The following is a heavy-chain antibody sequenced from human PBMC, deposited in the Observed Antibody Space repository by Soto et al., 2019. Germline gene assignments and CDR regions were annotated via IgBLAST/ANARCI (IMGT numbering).Heavy chain of an antibody. Sequence: SQTLSLTCAISGDSVSSNSAAWNWIRQSPSRGLEWLGRTYYRSKWYNDYAVSVKSRITINPDTSKNQFSLQLNSVTPEDTAVYYCXRVPGSRATYYYYYGMDVWGQGTTVTVSS. V-gene: IGHV6-1*01. CDR1: GDSVSSNSAA. CDR3: XRVPGSRATYYYYYGMDV. J-gene: IGHJ6*02. D-gene: IGHD6-13*01. CDR2: TYYRSKWYN.